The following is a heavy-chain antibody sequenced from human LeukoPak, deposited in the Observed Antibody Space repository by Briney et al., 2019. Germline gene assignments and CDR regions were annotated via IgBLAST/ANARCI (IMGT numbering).Heavy chain of an antibody. CDR3: ARKNDFDI. J-gene: IGHJ3*02. CDR2: IYYSGST. Sequence: PSETLSLTCTVSGGSISSDHWNWIRQPPGKGLQWIGCIYYSGSTYYNPSLKSRVTISVDMSKSQFSLRLTSVTAADTAVYYCARKNDFDIWGQGTLVTVSS. D-gene: IGHD2/OR15-2a*01. V-gene: IGHV4-59*01. CDR1: GGSISSDH.